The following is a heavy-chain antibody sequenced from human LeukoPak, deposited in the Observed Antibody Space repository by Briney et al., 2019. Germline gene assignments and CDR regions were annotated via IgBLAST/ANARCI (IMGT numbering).Heavy chain of an antibody. Sequence: HSGGSLRLSCAASGFTFSSYAMSWVRQAPGKGLEWASAISGSGGSTYYADSVKGRFTISRDNSKNTLYLQMNSLRAEDTAVYYCAKGYCSSTSCYSRFDPWGQGTLVTVSS. D-gene: IGHD2-2*01. CDR3: AKGYCSSTSCYSRFDP. J-gene: IGHJ5*02. CDR1: GFTFSSYA. CDR2: ISGSGGST. V-gene: IGHV3-23*01.